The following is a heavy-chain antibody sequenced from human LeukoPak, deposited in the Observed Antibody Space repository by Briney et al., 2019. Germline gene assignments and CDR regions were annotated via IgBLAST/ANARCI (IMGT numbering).Heavy chain of an antibody. Sequence: SETLSLTCTVSGGSISSYYWSWIRQPPAKGLEWIGYISHGGSAHYNPSLKSRVTMSIETSKNHLSLSLTSVTAADTAMYYCARYSGSRWYGDLYYYYYMDVWGKGTTVTVSS. CDR1: GGSISSYY. CDR3: ARYSGSRWYGDLYYYYYMDV. V-gene: IGHV4-59*01. J-gene: IGHJ6*03. D-gene: IGHD6-13*01. CDR2: ISHGGSA.